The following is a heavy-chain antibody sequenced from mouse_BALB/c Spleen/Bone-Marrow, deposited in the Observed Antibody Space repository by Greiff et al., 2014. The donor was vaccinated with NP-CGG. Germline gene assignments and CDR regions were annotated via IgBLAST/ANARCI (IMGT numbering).Heavy chain of an antibody. CDR1: GFNIKDTY. Sequence: DVQLQESGAELVKPGASVKLSCTASGFNIKDTYMHWVKQRPEQGLEWIGRIDPANGNTKYDPKFQGKATITADTSSNTAYLQPSSLTSEDTAVYYCASSAYSWGQGTLVTVSA. CDR3: ASSAYS. V-gene: IGHV14-3*02. D-gene: IGHD2-10*01. CDR2: IDPANGNT. J-gene: IGHJ3*01.